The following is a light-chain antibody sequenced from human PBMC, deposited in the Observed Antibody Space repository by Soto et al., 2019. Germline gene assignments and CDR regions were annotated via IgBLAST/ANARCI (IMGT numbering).Light chain of an antibody. CDR2: GAS. J-gene: IGKJ4*01. CDR1: QSFCIN. CDR3: QQYGSSLRVT. Sequence: ELVITQSPTMLSVSPGERATLSCRASQSFCINVSWYHHKPCHAPRLPIYGASSRATGIPDRFSGSGSGTDFTLPISRLQPEDFAVSYCQQYGSSLRVTFGGGTQVDIK. V-gene: IGKV3-20*01.